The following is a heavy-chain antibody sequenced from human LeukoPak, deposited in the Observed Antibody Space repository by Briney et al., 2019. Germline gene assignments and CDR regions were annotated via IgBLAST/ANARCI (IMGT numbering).Heavy chain of an antibody. J-gene: IGHJ4*02. Sequence: PGGSLRLSCAASGFTFSSYAMHWVRPAPGKGLEWVAVISYDGSNKYYADSVKGRFTISRDNSKNTLYLQMNSLRAEDTAVYYCARDREMATIQVFDYWGQGTLVTVSS. CDR3: ARDREMATIQVFDY. D-gene: IGHD5-24*01. V-gene: IGHV3-30*04. CDR1: GFTFSSYA. CDR2: ISYDGSNK.